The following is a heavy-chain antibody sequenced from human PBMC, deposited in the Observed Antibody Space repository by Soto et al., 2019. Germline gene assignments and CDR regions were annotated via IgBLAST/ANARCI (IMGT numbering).Heavy chain of an antibody. CDR1: GFTFSSYG. CDR2: IWYDGSNK. J-gene: IGHJ6*02. CDR3: ARDVGWFRESPHDYYYGMYV. V-gene: IGHV3-33*01. Sequence: GGVPRLSCAASGFTFSSYGMHWVRQAPGKGLEWVAVIWYDGSNKYYADSVKGRFTISRDNSKNTLYLQMNSLRAEDTAVYYCARDVGWFRESPHDYYYGMYVCGQRTTVTV. D-gene: IGHD3-10*01.